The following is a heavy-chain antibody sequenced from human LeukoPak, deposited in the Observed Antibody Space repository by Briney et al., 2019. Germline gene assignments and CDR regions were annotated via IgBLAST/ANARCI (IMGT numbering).Heavy chain of an antibody. J-gene: IGHJ3*02. D-gene: IGHD4-17*01. CDR3: ARNQDYGVYNSVGAFDI. CDR1: GFIFSSYG. CDR2: IWYDGSNK. V-gene: IGHV3-33*01. Sequence: GGSLRLSCAASGFIFSSYGMHWVRQAPGKGLEWVAVIWYDGSNKYYADSVKGRFTISRDNSKNTLYLQMNSLRAEDTAVYYCARNQDYGVYNSVGAFDIWGQGTMVTVSS.